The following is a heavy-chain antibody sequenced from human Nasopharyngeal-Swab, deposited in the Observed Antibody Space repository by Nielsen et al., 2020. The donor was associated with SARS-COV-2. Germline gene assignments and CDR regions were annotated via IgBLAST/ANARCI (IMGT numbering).Heavy chain of an antibody. CDR2: IYYSGST. V-gene: IGHV4-59*01. CDR1: GGSISSYY. Sequence: SETLSLTCTVSGGSISSYYWSWFRQPPGKGLEWIGYIYYSGSTNYNPSLKSRVTISVDTSKNQFSLKLSSVTAADTAVYYCARSGSYYYGMDVWGQGTTVTVSS. J-gene: IGHJ6*02. CDR3: ARSGSYYYGMDV.